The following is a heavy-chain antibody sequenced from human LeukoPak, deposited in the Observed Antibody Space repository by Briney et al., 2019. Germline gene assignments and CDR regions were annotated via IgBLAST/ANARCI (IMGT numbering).Heavy chain of an antibody. J-gene: IGHJ5*02. V-gene: IGHV4-59*01. CDR1: GGSISSYY. CDR2: IYYSGST. CDR3: ARELAAAVDNWFDP. Sequence: PSETLSLTCTVSGGSISSYYWSWIRQPPGKGLEWIGYIYYSGSTNYNPSLKSRVTISVDTSKNQFSLKLSSVTAADTAVYYCARELAAAVDNWFDPWGQGTLVTVSS. D-gene: IGHD6-13*01.